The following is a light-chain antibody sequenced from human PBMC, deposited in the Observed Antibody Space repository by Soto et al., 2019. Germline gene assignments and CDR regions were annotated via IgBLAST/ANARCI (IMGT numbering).Light chain of an antibody. CDR1: QSVSSSY. Sequence: EIVLTQSPGTLSLSPGERATLSCRASQSVSSSYLAWYQQKPGQAPRLLIYGASSRATGIPDRFSGSGSGTDFTLTISRLEPEDFAVYYCQQYGSQGVITFGQGTRLEIK. V-gene: IGKV3-20*01. J-gene: IGKJ5*01. CDR3: QQYGSQGVIT. CDR2: GAS.